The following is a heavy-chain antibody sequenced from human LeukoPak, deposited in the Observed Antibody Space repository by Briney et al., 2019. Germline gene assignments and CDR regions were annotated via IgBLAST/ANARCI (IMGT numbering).Heavy chain of an antibody. D-gene: IGHD5-18*01. Sequence: PGGSLRLSCAASGFTFSDYYMSWIRQAPGKGLEWVSYISSSGSTIYYADSVKGRFTISRDNAKNSLYPQMNSLRAEDTAVYYCASTGVIRRLLAFDYWGQGTLVTVSS. CDR2: ISSSGSTI. J-gene: IGHJ4*02. CDR1: GFTFSDYY. V-gene: IGHV3-11*04. CDR3: ASTGVIRRLLAFDY.